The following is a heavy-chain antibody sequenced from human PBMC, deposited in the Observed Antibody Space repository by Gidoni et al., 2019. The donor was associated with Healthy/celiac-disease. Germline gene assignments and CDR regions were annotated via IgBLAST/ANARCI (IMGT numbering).Heavy chain of an antibody. CDR3: ARDLDDSYSSSWYTWCDP. D-gene: IGHD6-13*01. CDR1: GASIRSSSYY. CDR2: IYYSGST. J-gene: IGHJ5*02. V-gene: IGHV4-39*07. Sequence: QLQLQESGPGLVQPSETLSLTCPVSGASIRSSSYYWGWIRQPPGKGREWTGSIYYSGSTYYNPSLKSRVTISVDTSKNQFSLKLSSVTAADTAVYYCARDLDDSYSSSWYTWCDPWGQGTLVTVSS.